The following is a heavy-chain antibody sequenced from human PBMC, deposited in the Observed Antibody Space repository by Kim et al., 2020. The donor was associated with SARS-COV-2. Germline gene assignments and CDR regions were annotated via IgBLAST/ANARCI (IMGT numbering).Heavy chain of an antibody. CDR3: AKSQWLVENYYYYGMDV. Sequence: VKVRFTISKDNAKNSLYLQMNSLRAEDTAVYYCAKSQWLVENYYYYGMDVWGQGTTVTVSS. D-gene: IGHD6-19*01. J-gene: IGHJ6*02. V-gene: IGHV3-21*01.